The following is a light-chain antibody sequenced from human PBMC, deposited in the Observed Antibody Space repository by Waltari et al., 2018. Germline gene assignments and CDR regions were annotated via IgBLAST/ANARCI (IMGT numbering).Light chain of an antibody. V-gene: IGKV1-39*01. J-gene: IGKJ3*01. CDR2: AAS. Sequence: DIQMTQSPSSLSAFVADRITITCRASQSISTFLNWYQQRPGQAPTFLIYAASILQSGIPSRFSGSGSGTDFTLTINSLQPEDFAPYYCQQSFITPFTFGHGTKVDI. CDR3: QQSFITPFT. CDR1: QSISTF.